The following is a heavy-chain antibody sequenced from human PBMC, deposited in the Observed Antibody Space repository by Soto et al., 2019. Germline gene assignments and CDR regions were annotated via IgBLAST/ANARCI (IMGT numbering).Heavy chain of an antibody. V-gene: IGHV3-30*18. J-gene: IGHJ6*03. D-gene: IGHD2-2*01. CDR2: ISYDGSNK. CDR1: GFTFSSYA. Sequence: PGGSLRLSCAASGFTFSSYAMDWVRQAPGKGLEWLGVISYDGSNKYYADSVKGRFTISRDNSKNTLYLQMNSLRAEDTAVYYCAKDGGDIVVVPAARYYYYYMDVWGKGTTVTVSS. CDR3: AKDGGDIVVVPAARYYYYYMDV.